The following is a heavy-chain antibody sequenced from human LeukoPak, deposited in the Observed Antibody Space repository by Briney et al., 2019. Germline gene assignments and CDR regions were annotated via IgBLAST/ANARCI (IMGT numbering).Heavy chain of an antibody. CDR2: IYYSGNT. J-gene: IGHJ5*02. CDR3: ASTNCSSAGCYGANWFDP. CDR1: GGPISSGDYY. Sequence: PSETLSLTCTVSGGPISSGDYYWSWIRQPPGKGLEWIGYIYYSGNTFHYNPSLKSRVNISVDTSKNQFSLRLSSVTAVDTAVYYCASTNCSSAGCYGANWFDPWGQGTLVTVSS. D-gene: IGHD2-2*01. V-gene: IGHV4-30-4*08.